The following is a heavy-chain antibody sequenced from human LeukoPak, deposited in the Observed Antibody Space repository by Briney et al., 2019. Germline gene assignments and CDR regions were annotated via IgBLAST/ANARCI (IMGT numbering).Heavy chain of an antibody. D-gene: IGHD4-23*01. CDR3: ARATVVSPNY. CDR1: GFTFSSYG. CDR2: ISSTSSNT. Sequence: GGSLRLSCAASGFTFSSYGTNWVRQAPGKGLEWVSSISSTSSNTYYADSVKGRFTISRDNGKNSLYLQMNSLRAEDTAVYYCARATVVSPNYWGQGTLVTVSS. V-gene: IGHV3-21*04. J-gene: IGHJ4*02.